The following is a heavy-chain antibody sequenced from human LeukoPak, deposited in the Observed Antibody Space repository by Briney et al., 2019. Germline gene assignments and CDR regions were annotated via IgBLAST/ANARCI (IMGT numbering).Heavy chain of an antibody. Sequence: ASVKVSCKASGYTFTGYYMHWVRQAPGQGLEWMGWINPNSGGTNYAQKFQGRVTMTRDTSISTAYMELSRLRSDDTAAYYCARDGQVEGVVIICNYWGQGTLVTVSS. D-gene: IGHD3-3*01. J-gene: IGHJ4*02. CDR3: ARDGQVEGVVIICNY. CDR2: INPNSGGT. V-gene: IGHV1-2*02. CDR1: GYTFTGYY.